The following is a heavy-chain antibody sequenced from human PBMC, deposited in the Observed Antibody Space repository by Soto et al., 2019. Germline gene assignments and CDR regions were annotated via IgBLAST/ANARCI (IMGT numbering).Heavy chain of an antibody. V-gene: IGHV6-1*01. J-gene: IGHJ6*02. CDR2: TYYKSKWNN. D-gene: IGHD3-16*01. CDR3: TGIPLFGGMEV. CDR1: GDSVSSNSAG. Sequence: SQTLSLTCAISGDSVSSNSAGWNWIRQSPSRGLEWLGRTYYKSKWNNDYALSVKSRITINPDASKNQFSLHLYSVTPEDTAVYYCTGIPLFGGMEVWAPGTPVTFSS.